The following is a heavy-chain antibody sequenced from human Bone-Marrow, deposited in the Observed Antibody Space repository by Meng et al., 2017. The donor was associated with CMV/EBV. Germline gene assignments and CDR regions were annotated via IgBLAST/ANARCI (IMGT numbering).Heavy chain of an antibody. V-gene: IGHV4-59*01. CDR3: ARGIITIFGVVHDAFYI. CDR2: IYYSGST. D-gene: IGHD3-3*01. J-gene: IGHJ3*02. Sequence: SETLSLTCTVSGGSISSYYWSWIRQPPGKGLEWIGYIYYSGSTNYNPSLKSRVTISVDTSKNQFSLKLSSVTAADTAVYYCARGIITIFGVVHDAFYIWGQGRMVTVSS. CDR1: GGSISSYY.